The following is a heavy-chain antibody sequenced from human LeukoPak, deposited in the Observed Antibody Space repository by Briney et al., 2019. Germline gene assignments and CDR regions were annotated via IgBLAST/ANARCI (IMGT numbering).Heavy chain of an antibody. Sequence: SVKVSCKASGGTFSSYAISWVRQAPGQGLEWMGMIIPIFGTADYAQKFQGRVTITTDESTSTAYMELSSLRSEDTAVYYCARDLNPFNWGDDAFDIWGQGTMVTVSS. CDR3: ARDLNPFNWGDDAFDI. J-gene: IGHJ3*02. D-gene: IGHD7-27*01. CDR1: GGTFSSYA. V-gene: IGHV1-69*05. CDR2: IIPIFGTA.